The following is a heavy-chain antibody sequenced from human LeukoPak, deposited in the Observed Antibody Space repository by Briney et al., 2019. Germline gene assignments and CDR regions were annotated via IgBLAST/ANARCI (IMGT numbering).Heavy chain of an antibody. CDR3: ARDLRLLGYDDEGYYFDY. Sequence: GASVNVSCKASGYTFTGYYMHWVRQAPGRGLEWMGWINPNSGGTNYAQKFQGRVTMTRDTSISTAYMELSRLRSDDTAVYYCARDLRLLGYDDEGYYFDYWGQGTLVTVSS. J-gene: IGHJ4*02. V-gene: IGHV1-2*02. CDR2: INPNSGGT. D-gene: IGHD2-15*01. CDR1: GYTFTGYY.